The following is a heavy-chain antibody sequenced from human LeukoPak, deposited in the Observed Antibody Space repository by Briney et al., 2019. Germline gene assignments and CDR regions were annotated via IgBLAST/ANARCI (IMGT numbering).Heavy chain of an antibody. CDR1: GYTFTSYA. CDR3: ARYVAAADNYYYYGMDV. J-gene: IGHJ6*02. Sequence: ASVKVSCKASGYTFTSYAMHWVRQAPGQRLEWMGWINPNSGGTNYAQKFQGWVTMTRDTSISTAYMELSRLRSDDTAVYYCARYVAAADNYYYYGMDVWGQGTTVTVSS. CDR2: INPNSGGT. V-gene: IGHV1-2*04. D-gene: IGHD6-13*01.